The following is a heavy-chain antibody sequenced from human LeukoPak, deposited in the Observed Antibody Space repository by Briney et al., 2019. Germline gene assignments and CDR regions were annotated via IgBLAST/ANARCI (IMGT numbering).Heavy chain of an antibody. D-gene: IGHD6-13*01. V-gene: IGHV3-7*01. CDR3: ARVFQKQLSDY. Sequence: SGGSLRLPCAASGFSFSSYWMSWVRQAPGKGLEWVANIKQDGSEKYYVDSVKGRFTISRDNAKYSLYLQMDSLRAEDTAVYYCARVFQKQLSDYWGQGSLVTVSS. J-gene: IGHJ4*02. CDR2: IKQDGSEK. CDR1: GFSFSSYW.